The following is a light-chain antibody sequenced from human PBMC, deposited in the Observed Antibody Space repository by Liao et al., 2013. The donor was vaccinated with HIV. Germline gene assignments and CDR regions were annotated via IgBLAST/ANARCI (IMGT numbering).Light chain of an antibody. CDR2: YDG. V-gene: IGLV3-21*01. CDR1: NIGGRS. Sequence: SYELTQPPSVSVAPGETATITCGGNNIGGRSVHWYQQKPGQAPVLVIYYDGDRPSGIPARFSGSNSANTATLTISRVEAGDEADYYCQAWDSSKGVFGTGTKVTVL. J-gene: IGLJ1*01. CDR3: QAWDSSKGV.